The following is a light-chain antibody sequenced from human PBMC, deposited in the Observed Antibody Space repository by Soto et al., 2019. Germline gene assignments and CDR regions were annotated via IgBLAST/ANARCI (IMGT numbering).Light chain of an antibody. CDR2: DVT. V-gene: IGLV2-8*01. Sequence: QSALTQPPSASGSPGQSVTISCTGTSSDVGTHGYVSWYQQHAGKAPKLMIYDVTNRPSGVPDRFSGSKSANTASLTVSGLQAEDEADYYCMCYAGGNNWVFGGGTKLTVL. CDR3: MCYAGGNNWV. J-gene: IGLJ3*02. CDR1: SSDVGTHGY.